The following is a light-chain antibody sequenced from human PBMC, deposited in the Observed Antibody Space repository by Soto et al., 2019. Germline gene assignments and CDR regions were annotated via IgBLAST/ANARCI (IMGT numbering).Light chain of an antibody. J-gene: IGLJ1*01. CDR2: DVS. CDR1: ISDVSGYNF. Sequence: QSALTQPASVSGSPGQSITISCTGTISDVSGYNFVSWYQQYPGEAPKLMIYDVSNRPSGVANRFSGSKSGNTASLTISGLQAEDEADYYCSSYTSSNNYVFGTGTKRTVL. V-gene: IGLV2-14*03. CDR3: SSYTSSNNYV.